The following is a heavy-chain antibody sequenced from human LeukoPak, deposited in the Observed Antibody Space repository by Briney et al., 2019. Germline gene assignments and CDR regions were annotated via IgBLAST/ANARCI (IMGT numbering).Heavy chain of an antibody. CDR1: GDTFSNYA. CDR3: ASGIAAAGNRGYFQH. V-gene: IGHV1-69*13. CDR2: IIPIFGTA. D-gene: IGHD6-13*01. Sequence: SVKVSCKASGDTFSNYAISWVRQAPGQGLEWMGGIIPIFGTANYAQKFQGRVTITADESTSTAYMELSSLRSEDTAVYYCASGIAAAGNRGYFQHWGQGTLVTVSS. J-gene: IGHJ1*01.